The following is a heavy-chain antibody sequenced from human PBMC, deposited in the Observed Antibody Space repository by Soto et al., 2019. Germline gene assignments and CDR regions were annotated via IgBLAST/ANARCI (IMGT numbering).Heavy chain of an antibody. Sequence: SRINSDGSSTMYADSVKGRFTIFRDNAKNTLYLQMNSLRAEDTAVYYCARDPALSGWYDYWGQGRLVTVS. J-gene: IGHJ4*02. CDR3: ARDPALSGWYDY. CDR2: INSDGSST. V-gene: IGHV3-74*03. D-gene: IGHD6-19*01.